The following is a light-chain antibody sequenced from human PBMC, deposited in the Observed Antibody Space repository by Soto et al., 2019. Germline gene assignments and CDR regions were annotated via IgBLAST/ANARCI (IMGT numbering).Light chain of an antibody. Sequence: EIVMTQSPAILSVSPGERATLSCRASQSVSSDLAWYQQKPGQPPRLLIYAASTGATGIPARFSGSGSGTEFTLTITSLQSEDFVVYYCQQYKKWPFTFGGGTKVEIK. CDR2: AAS. CDR1: QSVSSD. J-gene: IGKJ4*01. V-gene: IGKV3D-15*01. CDR3: QQYKKWPFT.